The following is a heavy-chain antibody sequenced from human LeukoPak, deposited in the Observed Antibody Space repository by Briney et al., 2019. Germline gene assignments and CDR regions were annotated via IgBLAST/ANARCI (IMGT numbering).Heavy chain of an antibody. CDR2: INHSGIT. V-gene: IGHV4-34*01. D-gene: IGHD1-26*01. J-gene: IGHJ4*02. CDR1: GGSFTGIY. CDR3: AREGRSRAYFDY. Sequence: PSETLSLTCGVFGGSFTGIYWTWIRQPPGKGLEWIGQINHSGITNYNPSLKSRVTISVDTSKNQFSLKLSSVTAADTAVYYCAREGRSRAYFDYWGQGTLVTVSS.